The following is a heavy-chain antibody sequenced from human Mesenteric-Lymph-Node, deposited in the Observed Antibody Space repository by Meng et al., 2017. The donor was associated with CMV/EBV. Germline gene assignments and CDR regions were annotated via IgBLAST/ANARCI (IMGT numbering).Heavy chain of an antibody. D-gene: IGHD6-6*01. CDR2: ISYDGSNK. CDR3: ARDLYSSSLDY. J-gene: IGHJ4*02. CDR1: GFTFINYA. Sequence: GESLKISCAASGFTFINYAMHWVRQAPGKGLEWVAVISYDGSNKYYADSVKGRFTISRDNSKNTLYLQMNSLRAEDTAVYYCARDLYSSSLDYWGQGTLVTVSS. V-gene: IGHV3-30*04.